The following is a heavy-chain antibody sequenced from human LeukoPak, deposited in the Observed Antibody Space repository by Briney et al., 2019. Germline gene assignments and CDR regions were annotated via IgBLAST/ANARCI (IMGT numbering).Heavy chain of an antibody. V-gene: IGHV4-34*01. CDR2: INHSGST. CDR1: NGSLSGYY. D-gene: IGHD2-21*02. Sequence: SETLSLTCAVYNGSLSGYYWSWIRQPPGKGLEWIGEINHSGSTNYNPPRKSRLTISVDTPRKQFFLTLSSVTAADTAVYYCARVLMTAQEYNWFDPWGRGTPVTVSS. CDR3: ARVLMTAQEYNWFDP. J-gene: IGHJ5*02.